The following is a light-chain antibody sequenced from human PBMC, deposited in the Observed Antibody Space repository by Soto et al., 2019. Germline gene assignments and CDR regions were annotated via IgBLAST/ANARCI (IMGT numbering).Light chain of an antibody. Sequence: QAVVTQPPSVSGAPGQRVTISCTGSRSNIGAGYDVHWYQQLPGTAPKLLIYGNSNRPSGVPDRFSGSKSGTSASLAITGLQAEDEADYYCQSYDSSLSYVFETGTKVTVL. V-gene: IGLV1-40*01. CDR3: QSYDSSLSYV. J-gene: IGLJ1*01. CDR1: RSNIGAGYD. CDR2: GNS.